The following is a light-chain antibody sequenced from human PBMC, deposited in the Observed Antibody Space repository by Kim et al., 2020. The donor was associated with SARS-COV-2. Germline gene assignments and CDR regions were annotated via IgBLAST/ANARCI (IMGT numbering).Light chain of an antibody. J-gene: IGKJ4*01. Sequence: FASVGDRVTITCPASQDITSYLNWYQQKPGTAPTLLMYDASKMETGVPSRFSGSGSGTDFTFTISSLQPEDIATYYCQQYNNLPLTFGGGTKLEI. V-gene: IGKV1-33*01. CDR1: QDITSY. CDR2: DAS. CDR3: QQYNNLPLT.